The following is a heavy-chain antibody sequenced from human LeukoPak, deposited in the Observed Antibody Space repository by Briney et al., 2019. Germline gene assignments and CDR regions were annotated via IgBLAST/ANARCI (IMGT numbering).Heavy chain of an antibody. CDR2: ISYDGSNK. Sequence: PGGSLRLSCAASGFTFSSYAMHWVRQAPGKGLEWVAVISYDGSNKYYADSVKGRFTISRDNSKNTLYLQMNSLRAEDTAVYYCARSDILTGYADYWGQGTLVTVSS. J-gene: IGHJ4*02. CDR3: ARSDILTGYADY. CDR1: GFTFSSYA. D-gene: IGHD3-9*01. V-gene: IGHV3-30-3*01.